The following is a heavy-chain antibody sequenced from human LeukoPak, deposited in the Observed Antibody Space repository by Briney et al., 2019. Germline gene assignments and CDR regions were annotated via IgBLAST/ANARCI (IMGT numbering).Heavy chain of an antibody. Sequence: ASVKVSCKASGYTFTSYDINWVRRTGQGLEWMGWMSPNSGNTGYAQKFQGRVTMTRDTSISTAYMELSSLRAEDTAVYYCAILPLNYYGSGSFLVHWGQGTLVTVSS. J-gene: IGHJ4*02. D-gene: IGHD3-10*01. V-gene: IGHV1-8*01. CDR1: GYTFTSYD. CDR2: MSPNSGNT. CDR3: AILPLNYYGSGSFLVH.